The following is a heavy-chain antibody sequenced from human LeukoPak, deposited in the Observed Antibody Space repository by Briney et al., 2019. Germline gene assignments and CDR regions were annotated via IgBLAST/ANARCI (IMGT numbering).Heavy chain of an antibody. D-gene: IGHD5-18*01. Sequence: GGSLRLSCAASGFTFSSYEMHWVRQAPGKGLEWVSYISSSGSNTHYTDSVKGRFTISRDNARNSLYMQMNSLRAEDTAVYYCASGYMYGGDFWGQGTLVTVSS. CDR1: GFTFSSYE. V-gene: IGHV3-48*03. CDR3: ASGYMYGGDF. CDR2: ISSSGSNT. J-gene: IGHJ4*02.